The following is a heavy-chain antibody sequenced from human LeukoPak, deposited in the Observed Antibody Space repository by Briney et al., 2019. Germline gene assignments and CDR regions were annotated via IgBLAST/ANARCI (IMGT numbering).Heavy chain of an antibody. V-gene: IGHV3-21*01. CDR1: GFTFSSYS. D-gene: IGHD1-20*01. CDR3: ARARPRGITETTGFDY. CDR2: ISSSSSYI. Sequence: GGSLRLSCAASGFTFSSYSMNWVRQAPGKGLEWVSSISSSSSYIYYADSVKGRFTISRDNAKNSLYLQMNSLRAEDTAVYYCARARPRGITETTGFDYWGQGTLVTVSS. J-gene: IGHJ4*02.